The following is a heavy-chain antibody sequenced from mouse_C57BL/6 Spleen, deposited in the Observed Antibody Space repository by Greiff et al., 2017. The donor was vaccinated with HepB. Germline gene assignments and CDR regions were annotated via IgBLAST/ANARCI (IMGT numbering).Heavy chain of an antibody. CDR2: IDPETGGT. CDR3: TLIVALDY. V-gene: IGHV1-15*01. J-gene: IGHJ2*01. CDR1: GYTFTDYE. Sequence: VKLQESGAELVRPGASVTLSCKASGYTFTDYEMHWVKQTPVHGLEWIGAIDPETGGTAYNQKFKGKAILTADKSSSTAYMELRSLTSEDSAVYYGTLIVALDYWGQGTTLTVSS. D-gene: IGHD1-1*01.